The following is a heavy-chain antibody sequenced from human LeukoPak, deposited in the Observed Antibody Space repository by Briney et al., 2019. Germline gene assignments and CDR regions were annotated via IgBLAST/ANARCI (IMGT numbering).Heavy chain of an antibody. CDR1: GGTFSSYA. D-gene: IGHD3-22*01. V-gene: IGHV1-69*01. CDR2: IIPIFGTA. CDR3: ARELYYYDSSGHAGAFDI. Sequence: SVKVSCKASGGTFSSYAISWVRQAPGQGLEWMGGIIPIFGTANYAQRLQGRVTITADESTSTAYMELSSLRSEDTAVYYCARELYYYDSSGHAGAFDIWGQGTMVTVSS. J-gene: IGHJ3*02.